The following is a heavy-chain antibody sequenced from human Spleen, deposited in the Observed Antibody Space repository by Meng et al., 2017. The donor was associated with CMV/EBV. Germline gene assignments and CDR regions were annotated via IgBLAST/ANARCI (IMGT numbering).Heavy chain of an antibody. J-gene: IGHJ3*02. Sequence: GGSLRLSCKASGYNFNNFWIAWVRQMPGKGLEWMGMIYGGDSDARYGPSFQGQVTFSADKSISTAYLQWSSLKASDTAMYYCARQSSYSSSWYAQIGAFDIWGQGTMVTVSS. D-gene: IGHD6-13*01. CDR3: ARQSSYSSSWYAQIGAFDI. V-gene: IGHV5-51*01. CDR1: GYNFNNFW. CDR2: IYGGDSDA.